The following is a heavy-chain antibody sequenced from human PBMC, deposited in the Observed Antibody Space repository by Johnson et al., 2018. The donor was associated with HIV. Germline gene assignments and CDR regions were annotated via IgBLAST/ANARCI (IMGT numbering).Heavy chain of an antibody. Sequence: MLLVESGGGLVQPGGSLRLSCVASGITFSSYTLHWVRQAPGKGLEYVSAISSNGGSTYYANSVKGRFTISRDNSKNTLYLQMGNLRADDMAVYYCAREETTAPAAFDIWGQGTMVTVSS. V-gene: IGHV3-64*01. D-gene: IGHD2/OR15-2a*01. CDR2: ISSNGGST. CDR1: GITFSSYT. CDR3: AREETTAPAAFDI. J-gene: IGHJ3*02.